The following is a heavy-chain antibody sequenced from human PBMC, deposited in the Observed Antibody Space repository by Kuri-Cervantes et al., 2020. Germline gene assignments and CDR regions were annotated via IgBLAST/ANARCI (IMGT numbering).Heavy chain of an antibody. CDR1: GGSFSGYY. V-gene: IGHV4-34*01. CDR3: TRDRGPYYYDSSGYYYYYYMDV. D-gene: IGHD3-22*01. Sequence: GSLRLSCAVYGGSFSGYYWSWIRQPPGKGLEWIGEINHSGSTNYNPSLKSRVTISVDTSKNQFSLKLSSMTAADTAVYYCTRDRGPYYYDSSGYYYYYYMDVWGKGITVTVSS. CDR2: INHSGST. J-gene: IGHJ6*03.